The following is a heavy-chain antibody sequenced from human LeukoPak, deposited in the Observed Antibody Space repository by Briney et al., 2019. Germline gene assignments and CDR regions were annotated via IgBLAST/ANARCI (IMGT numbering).Heavy chain of an antibody. CDR3: AKDTCSSTSCYFIYYYYMDV. D-gene: IGHD2-2*01. CDR2: ISGSGGST. V-gene: IGHV3-23*01. CDR1: GFTFSSYA. Sequence: GGSLRLSCAASGFTFSSYAMSWVRQAPGKGLEWVSAISGSGGSTYYADSVKGRFTIPRDNSKNTLYLQMNSLRAEDTAVYYCAKDTCSSTSCYFIYYYYMDVWGKGTTVTVSS. J-gene: IGHJ6*03.